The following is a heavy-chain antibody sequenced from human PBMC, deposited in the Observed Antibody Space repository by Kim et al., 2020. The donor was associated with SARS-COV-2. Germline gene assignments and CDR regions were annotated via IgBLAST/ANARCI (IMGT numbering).Heavy chain of an antibody. D-gene: IGHD2-2*01. V-gene: IGHV4-59*01. CDR3: ARSSTSGNRYFDY. Sequence: YNPSLRSRVTISVDTSKNQCSLEWSSVTAADTALYYCARSSTSGNRYFDYWGQGALVTVSS. J-gene: IGHJ4*02.